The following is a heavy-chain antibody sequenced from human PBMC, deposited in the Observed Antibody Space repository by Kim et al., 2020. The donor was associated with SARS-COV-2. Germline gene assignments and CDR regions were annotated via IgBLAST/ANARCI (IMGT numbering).Heavy chain of an antibody. CDR1: GYTLTELS. Sequence: ASVKVSCKVSGYTLTELSMHWVRQAPGKGLEWMGGFDPEDGETIYAQKFQGRVTMTEDTSTDTAYMELSSLRSEDTAVYYCATSYGSGSPKSENDASDIWGQGTMVTVSS. CDR2: FDPEDGET. J-gene: IGHJ3*02. D-gene: IGHD3-10*01. CDR3: ATSYGSGSPKSENDASDI. V-gene: IGHV1-24*01.